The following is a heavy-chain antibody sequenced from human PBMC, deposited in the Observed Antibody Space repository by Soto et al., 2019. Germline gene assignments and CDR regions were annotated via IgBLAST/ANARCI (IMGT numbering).Heavy chain of an antibody. CDR3: ANYDAAARGGVYYYYYGMDV. V-gene: IGHV1-69*01. CDR1: GGTFSSYA. D-gene: IGHD6-6*01. CDR2: IIPIFGTA. Sequence: QVQLVQSGAEVKKPGSSVKVSCKASGGTFSSYAISWVRQAPGQGLEWMGGIIPIFGTANYAQKFQGRVTITADESTSTAYMELSSLRSEDTAVYYSANYDAAARGGVYYYYYGMDVWGQGTTVTVSS. J-gene: IGHJ6*02.